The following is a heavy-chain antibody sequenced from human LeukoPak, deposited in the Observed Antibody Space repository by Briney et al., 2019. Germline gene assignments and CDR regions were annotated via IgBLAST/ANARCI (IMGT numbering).Heavy chain of an antibody. CDR1: GFTFSSYA. D-gene: IGHD3-3*01. Sequence: GGSLRLSCAASGFTFSSYAMHWVRQAPGKGLEWVAVISYDGSNKYYADSVKGRFTISRDNSKNTLYLQMNSLRAEDTAVYYCARDLDYDFWSGYFDYWGQGTLVTVSS. CDR3: ARDLDYDFWSGYFDY. CDR2: ISYDGSNK. J-gene: IGHJ4*02. V-gene: IGHV3-30-3*01.